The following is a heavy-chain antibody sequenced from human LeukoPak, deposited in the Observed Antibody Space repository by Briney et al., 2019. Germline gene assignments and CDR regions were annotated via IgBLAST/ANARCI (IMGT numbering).Heavy chain of an antibody. Sequence: SQTLSLTCTVSGGFINSGGYYWSWIRQHPGKGLEWIGYIYYSGSTYYNPSLESRVSISVDTSKNQFTLRLTSVTAADTALYYCARDRGLLVTSGNYLDPWGQGTLVTVS. D-gene: IGHD1-7*01. CDR1: GGFINSGGYY. CDR2: IYYSGST. V-gene: IGHV4-31*03. CDR3: ARDRGLLVTSGNYLDP. J-gene: IGHJ5*02.